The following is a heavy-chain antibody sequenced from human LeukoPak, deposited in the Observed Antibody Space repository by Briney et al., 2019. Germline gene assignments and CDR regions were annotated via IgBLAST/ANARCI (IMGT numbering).Heavy chain of an antibody. CDR3: ARHERYSSGGHGFDP. CDR2: IWPGDSDT. CDR1: GYSFTSYW. J-gene: IGHJ5*02. D-gene: IGHD6-19*01. V-gene: IGHV5-51*01. Sequence: GESLKISCKGSGYSFTSYWIAWVRQMPGKGLEWMGIIWPGDSDTRYSPSFQGQVTISADKSISTAYLQWSSLKASDTAIYYCARHERYSSGGHGFDPGGQGTLVTVS.